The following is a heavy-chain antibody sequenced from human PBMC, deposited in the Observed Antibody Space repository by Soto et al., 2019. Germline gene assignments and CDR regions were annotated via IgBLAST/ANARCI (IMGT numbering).Heavy chain of an antibody. Sequence: GGSLRLSCAASGFTFSSYAMHWVRQAPGKGLEWVAVISYDGSNKYYADSVKGRFTISRDNSKNTLYLQMNSLRAEDTAVYYCAREWIAVAGSYYGMDVWGQGTTVTVSS. CDR1: GFTFSSYA. CDR3: AREWIAVAGSYYGMDV. D-gene: IGHD6-19*01. J-gene: IGHJ6*02. V-gene: IGHV3-30-3*01. CDR2: ISYDGSNK.